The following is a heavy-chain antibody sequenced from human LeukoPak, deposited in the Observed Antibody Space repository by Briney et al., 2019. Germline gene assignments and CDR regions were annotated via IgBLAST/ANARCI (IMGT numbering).Heavy chain of an antibody. V-gene: IGHV4-31*03. CDR2: IYYSGST. CDR3: ARGGGSGYYPGDY. Sequence: SETLSLTCTVSGGSISSGGYYWSWIRQHPGKGLEWIGYIYYSGSTYYNPSLKSRVTISVDTSKNQFSLRLSSVTAADTAVYYCARGGGSGYYPGDYWGQGTLVTVSS. CDR1: GGSISSGGYY. D-gene: IGHD3-22*01. J-gene: IGHJ4*02.